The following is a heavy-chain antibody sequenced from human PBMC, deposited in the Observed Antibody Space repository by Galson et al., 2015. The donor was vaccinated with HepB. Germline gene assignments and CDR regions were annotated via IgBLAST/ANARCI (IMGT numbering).Heavy chain of an antibody. CDR2: ISYDGSNK. D-gene: IGHD1-1*01. CDR3: AKFSGVERGGYFDY. J-gene: IGHJ4*02. V-gene: IGHV3-30*18. CDR1: GFTFSSYG. Sequence: SLRLSCAASGFTFSSYGMHWVRQAPGKGLEWVAVISYDGSNKYYADSVKGRFTISRDNSKNTLYLQMNSLRAEDTAVYYCAKFSGVERGGYFDYWGQGTLVTVSS.